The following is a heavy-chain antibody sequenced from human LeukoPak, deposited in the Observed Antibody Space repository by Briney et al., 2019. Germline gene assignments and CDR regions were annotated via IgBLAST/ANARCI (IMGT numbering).Heavy chain of an antibody. V-gene: IGHV4-34*01. Sequence: SETLSLTCPVYGGSFSGYYWSWIRQPPGKGLEWIGEINHSGSTNYNPSLKSRVTISVDTSKNQFSLKLSSVTAADTAVYYCARATRAGYSSGWYYFDYWGQGTLVTVSS. CDR2: INHSGST. J-gene: IGHJ4*02. D-gene: IGHD6-19*01. CDR1: GGSFSGYY. CDR3: ARATRAGYSSGWYYFDY.